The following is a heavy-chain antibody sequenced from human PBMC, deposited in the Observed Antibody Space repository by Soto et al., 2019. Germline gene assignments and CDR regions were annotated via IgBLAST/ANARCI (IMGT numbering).Heavy chain of an antibody. J-gene: IGHJ4*02. Sequence: EVHLVEAGGGLVKPGESLTLSCAASGFTFGSFTLNWVRQAPGKGLEWVSSISSSSAYIYYAESVKGRFTISRDNARSTLYLQMNSLRADDTAVYYCAKDQASGQGSFDSWGQGTLVTVSS. V-gene: IGHV3-21*06. D-gene: IGHD2-15*01. CDR2: ISSSSAYI. CDR1: GFTFGSFT. CDR3: AKDQASGQGSFDS.